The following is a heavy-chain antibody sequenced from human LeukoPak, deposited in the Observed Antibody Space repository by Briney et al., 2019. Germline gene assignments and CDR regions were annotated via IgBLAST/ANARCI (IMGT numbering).Heavy chain of an antibody. Sequence: ASVKVSCKASGYTFTSYYIYWVRQAPGQGLEWMGIINPSGGSTTYAQKFQGRATMTRDTSTSIIYMELSSLRSEDTAAYYCARAVDSGSYGMDVWGQGTTVTVSS. J-gene: IGHJ6*02. CDR1: GYTFTSYY. CDR3: ARAVDSGSYGMDV. CDR2: INPSGGST. D-gene: IGHD6-19*01. V-gene: IGHV1-46*01.